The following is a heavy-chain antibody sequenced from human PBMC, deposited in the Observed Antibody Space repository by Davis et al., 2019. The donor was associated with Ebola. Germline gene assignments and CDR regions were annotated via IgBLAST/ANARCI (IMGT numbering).Heavy chain of an antibody. Sequence: ASVKVSCKVSGYTLTELSMHWVRQAPGKGLEWMGGFDPEDGETIYAQKFQGRVTMTEDTSTDTAYMELSSLRSEDTAVYYCATAEYYGSGSYTNWFDPWGQGTLVTVSS. D-gene: IGHD3-10*01. CDR2: FDPEDGET. J-gene: IGHJ5*02. CDR1: GYTLTELS. CDR3: ATAEYYGSGSYTNWFDP. V-gene: IGHV1-24*01.